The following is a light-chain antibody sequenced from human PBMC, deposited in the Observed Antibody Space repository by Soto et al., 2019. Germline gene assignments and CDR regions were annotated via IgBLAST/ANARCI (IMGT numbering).Light chain of an antibody. V-gene: IGLV1-40*01. CDR3: QSFDNGLLAYV. J-gene: IGLJ1*01. CDR1: SSSVGPADA. Sequence: QSVLTQPPSVSGAPGQSVTISCTGSSSSVGPADAVHWYQHIPGTAPKLLIYADNSRPSGVPGRFSASKSGTSASLAITGLQDEDEADYYFQSFDNGLLAYVFGTGNKLTV. CDR2: ADN.